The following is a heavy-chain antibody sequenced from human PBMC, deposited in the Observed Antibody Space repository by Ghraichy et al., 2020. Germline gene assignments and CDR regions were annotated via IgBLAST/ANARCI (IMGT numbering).Heavy chain of an antibody. Sequence: GGSLRLSCAASGFTFSSYAMSWVRQAPGKGLEWVSAISGSGGSTYYADSVKGRFTISRDNSKNTLYLQMNSLRAEDTAVYYCAKDRCSGGSCYSGSDYWGQGTLVTVSS. CDR3: AKDRCSGGSCYSGSDY. D-gene: IGHD2-15*01. CDR2: ISGSGGST. J-gene: IGHJ4*02. CDR1: GFTFSSYA. V-gene: IGHV3-23*01.